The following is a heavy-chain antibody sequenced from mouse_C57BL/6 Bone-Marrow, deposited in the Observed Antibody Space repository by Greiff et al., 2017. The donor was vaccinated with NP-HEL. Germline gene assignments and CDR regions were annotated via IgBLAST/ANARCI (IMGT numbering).Heavy chain of an antibody. CDR3: ARSYDYDGNYFDY. Sequence: VQLQQPGAELVMPGASVKLSCKASGYTFTSYWMHWVMQRPGQGLEWIGEIDTSDSYTNYDQKFKGKFTFTVDKSSSTAYMQLSSLTSEDSAVYYCARSYDYDGNYFDYWGQGTTLTVSS. J-gene: IGHJ2*01. CDR2: IDTSDSYT. CDR1: GYTFTSYW. V-gene: IGHV1-69*01. D-gene: IGHD2-4*01.